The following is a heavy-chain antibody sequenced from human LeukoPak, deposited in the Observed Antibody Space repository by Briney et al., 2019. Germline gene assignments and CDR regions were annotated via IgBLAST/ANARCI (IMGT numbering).Heavy chain of an antibody. CDR3: GTLLSNGPFDY. CDR1: GYTFTGYY. J-gene: IGHJ4*02. Sequence: GASVRVSCKASGYTFTGYYMHWVRQAPRQGLEWVGYIYPNSGATKYAQKFQGRVTMTRDTSISTAYMELSGLRSDDTAVYYCGTLLSNGPFDYWGQGSLVTVSS. V-gene: IGHV1-2*02. CDR2: IYPNSGAT.